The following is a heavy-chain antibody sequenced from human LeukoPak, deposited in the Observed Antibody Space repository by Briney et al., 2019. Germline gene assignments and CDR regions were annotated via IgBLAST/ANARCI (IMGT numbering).Heavy chain of an antibody. CDR1: GFTFDDYA. CDR3: AKDGSHTIYYLNS. V-gene: IGHV3-9*01. Sequence: GGSLRLSCAASGFTFDDYAMHWVRQAPGRGLEWVSGMNWNCNNIAYTDSVKGRLTVPRDNAKNCLYLQMNSLRLEARALNSCAKDGSHTIYYLNSWGKGALV. CDR2: MNWNCNNI. D-gene: IGHD3-10*01. J-gene: IGHJ4*02.